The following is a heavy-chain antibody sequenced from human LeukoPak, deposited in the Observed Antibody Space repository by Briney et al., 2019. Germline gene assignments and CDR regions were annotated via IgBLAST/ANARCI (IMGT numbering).Heavy chain of an antibody. CDR1: GYTFTTYA. CDR3: ARAPYDILTGYSLNWFDP. Sequence: ASVKVSCKASGYTFTTYAMHWVRRAPGQRLEWMGWINGDNGNTKYSQKFQGRVTITRDTSAYIAYMELRSLRSEDTAVYYCARAPYDILTGYSLNWFDPWGQGTLVTVSS. D-gene: IGHD3-9*01. V-gene: IGHV1-3*01. J-gene: IGHJ5*02. CDR2: INGDNGNT.